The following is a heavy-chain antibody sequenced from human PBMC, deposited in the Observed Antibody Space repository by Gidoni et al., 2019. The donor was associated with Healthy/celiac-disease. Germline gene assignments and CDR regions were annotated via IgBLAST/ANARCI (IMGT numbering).Heavy chain of an antibody. CDR2: ISSSSSYI. V-gene: IGHV3-21*01. CDR1: GFTFSRYS. CDR3: ARDVGAAYYYYYMDV. Sequence: EVQLVESGGGLVKPGGSLRLSCAASGFTFSRYSMNWVRQAPGKGLEWVSSISSSSSYIYYADSVKGRFTISRDNAKNSLYLQMNSLRAEDTAVYYCARDVGAAYYYYYMDVWGKGTTVTVSS. D-gene: IGHD2-15*01. J-gene: IGHJ6*03.